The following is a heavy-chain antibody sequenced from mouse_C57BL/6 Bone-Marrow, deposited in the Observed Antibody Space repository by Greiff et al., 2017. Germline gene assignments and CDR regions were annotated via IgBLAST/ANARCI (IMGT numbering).Heavy chain of an antibody. CDR1: GYTFPDYN. J-gene: IGHJ3*01. CDR3: ARSRGLWLRRLFAY. Sequence: VQLQPSGPELVKPGASVKMSCKASGYTFPDYNMHWVKQSHGKSLEWIGYINPNNGGTSYNQKFKGKATLTVNKSSSTAYMELRSLTSEDSAVYYCARSRGLWLRRLFAYWGQGTLVTVSA. CDR2: INPNNGGT. V-gene: IGHV1-22*01. D-gene: IGHD2-2*01.